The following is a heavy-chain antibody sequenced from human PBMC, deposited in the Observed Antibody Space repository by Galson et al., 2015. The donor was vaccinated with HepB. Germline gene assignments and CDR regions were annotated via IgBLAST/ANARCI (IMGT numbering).Heavy chain of an antibody. CDR3: ARGSYDFWSGYYGGYFDY. J-gene: IGHJ4*02. CDR2: IWFDEANK. Sequence: SLRLSCAASGFSFNPYGIHWVRQAPGKGLEWVAVIWFDEANKYYADSVKGRFTISRDNSRNTVFLQTNSLRVEDTAVYYCARGSYDFWSGYYGGYFDYWGQGTLVIVSS. D-gene: IGHD3-3*01. V-gene: IGHV3-33*01. CDR1: GFSFNPYG.